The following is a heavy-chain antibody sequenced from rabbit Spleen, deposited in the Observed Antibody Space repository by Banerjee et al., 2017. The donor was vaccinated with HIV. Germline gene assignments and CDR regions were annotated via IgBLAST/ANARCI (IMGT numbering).Heavy chain of an antibody. CDR2: IDPIFGVS. Sequence: QSLEESGGGLVQPGGSLKLSCTVSGFDISKYGVTWVRQAPGKGLEWIGYIDPIFGVSYYATWVNGRFTISSHDAQNTLFLQLNSLTAADTATYFCVREVAAKFGLWGPGTLVTVS. V-gene: IGHV1S7*01. CDR1: GFDISKYG. CDR3: VREVAAKFGL. J-gene: IGHJ4*01. D-gene: IGHD4-1*01.